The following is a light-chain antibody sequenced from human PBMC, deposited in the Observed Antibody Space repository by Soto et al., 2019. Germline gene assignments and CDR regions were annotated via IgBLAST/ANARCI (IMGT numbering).Light chain of an antibody. CDR1: SSDVGGYNY. J-gene: IGLJ1*01. CDR2: DVS. V-gene: IGLV2-11*01. Sequence: QSALTQPRSVSGSPGQSVTISCTGTSSDVGGYNYVSWYQQHPGKAPKLMIYDVSKRPSGVPDRFSGSKSGNTASLTISELQAEDEADYYYCSYAGSYTYYVFGTGTKVTVL. CDR3: CSYAGSYTYYV.